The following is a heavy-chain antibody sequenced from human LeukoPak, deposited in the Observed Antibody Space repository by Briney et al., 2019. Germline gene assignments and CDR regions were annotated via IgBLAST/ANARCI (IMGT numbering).Heavy chain of an antibody. CDR3: ARQTYYYDSSGYYLDY. Sequence: SETLSLTCTVSGSMYNYYWSWIRQPPGKGLEWIGYIHYNGITNYNPSLKSRVTISVDKSKNQFSLKLSSVTAADTAVYYCARQTYYYDSSGYYLDYWGQGTLVTVSS. CDR1: GSMYNYY. D-gene: IGHD3-22*01. J-gene: IGHJ4*02. V-gene: IGHV4-59*12. CDR2: IHYNGIT.